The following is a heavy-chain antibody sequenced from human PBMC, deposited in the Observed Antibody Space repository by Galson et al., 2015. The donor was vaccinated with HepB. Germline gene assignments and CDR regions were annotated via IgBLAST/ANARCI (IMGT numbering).Heavy chain of an antibody. D-gene: IGHD2-15*01. Sequence: SVKVSCKASGGTFSSYAISWVRQAPGQGLEWMGGIIPILGIVKYAQKFQGRVTITADKSTNTAHMELSSLRSEDTAVFYCAEGYCDGGSCGTLDYWGQGTLVSFSS. CDR2: IIPILGIV. J-gene: IGHJ4*02. CDR1: GGTFSSYA. V-gene: IGHV1-69*10. CDR3: AEGYCDGGSCGTLDY.